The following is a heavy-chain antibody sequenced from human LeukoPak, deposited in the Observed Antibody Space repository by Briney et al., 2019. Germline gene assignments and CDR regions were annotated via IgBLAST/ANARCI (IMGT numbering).Heavy chain of an antibody. V-gene: IGHV1-69*13. CDR3: ARNNRIVVVPAAMKRYGGSSYYYYYYMDV. Sequence: SVKVSCKASGYTFTSYGINWVRQAPGQGLEWMGGIIPIFGTANYAQKFQGRVTITADESTSTAYMGLSSLRSEDTAVYYCARNNRIVVVPAAMKRYGGSSYYYYYYMDVWGKGTTVTISS. CDR1: GYTFTSYG. J-gene: IGHJ6*03. CDR2: IIPIFGTA. D-gene: IGHD2-2*01.